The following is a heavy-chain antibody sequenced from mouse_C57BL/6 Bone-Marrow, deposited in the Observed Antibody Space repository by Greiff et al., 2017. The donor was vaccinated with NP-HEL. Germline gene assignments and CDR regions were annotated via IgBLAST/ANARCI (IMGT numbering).Heavy chain of an antibody. J-gene: IGHJ3*01. V-gene: IGHV1-82*01. CDR2: IYPGDGDT. CDR1: GYAFSSSW. Sequence: VQLQQSGPELVKPGASVKISCKASGYAFSSSWMNWVKQRPGKGLEWIGRIYPGDGDTNYNGKFKGKATLTADKSSSTAYMQLSSLTSEDSAVYFCASRGSSAYWGQGTLVTVSA. CDR3: ASRGSSAY. D-gene: IGHD1-1*01.